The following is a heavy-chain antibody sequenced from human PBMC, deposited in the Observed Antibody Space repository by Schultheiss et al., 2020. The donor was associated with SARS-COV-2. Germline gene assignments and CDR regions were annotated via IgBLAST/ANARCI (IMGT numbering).Heavy chain of an antibody. Sequence: SETLSLTCTVSGGSISSGGYYWSWIRQHPGKGLEWIGSIYYGGSTYYNPSLKTRVTISVDTSKNQFSVKLSSVTAADTALYFCARQRPTSDNFDSWGQGTRVTVSS. V-gene: IGHV4-39*01. CDR1: GGSISSGGYY. CDR2: IYYGGST. D-gene: IGHD1-1*01. CDR3: ARQRPTSDNFDS. J-gene: IGHJ4*02.